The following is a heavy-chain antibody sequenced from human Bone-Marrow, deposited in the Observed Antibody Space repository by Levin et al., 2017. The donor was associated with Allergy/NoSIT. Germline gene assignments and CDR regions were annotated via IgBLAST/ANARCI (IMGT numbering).Heavy chain of an antibody. J-gene: IGHJ6*02. D-gene: IGHD2-2*01. V-gene: IGHV1-69*02. CDR1: GGTFSSYT. Sequence: ASVKVSCKASGGTFSSYTISWVRQAPGQGLEWMGRIIPILGIANYAQKFQGRVTITADKSTSTAYMELSSLRSEDTAVYYCARAPRYCSSTSCYPRETYYYYGMDGWGQGTTVTVSS. CDR2: IIPILGIA. CDR3: ARAPRYCSSTSCYPRETYYYYGMDG.